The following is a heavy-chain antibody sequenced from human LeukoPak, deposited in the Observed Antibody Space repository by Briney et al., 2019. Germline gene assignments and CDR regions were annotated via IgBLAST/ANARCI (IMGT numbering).Heavy chain of an antibody. J-gene: IGHJ6*03. CDR3: AKGLRTGVGPYMGYHYYMDV. D-gene: IGHD3-16*01. CDR2: INDNGAGT. CDR1: GFTFSSYA. Sequence: GGSLRLSCAASGFTFSSYAMSWVRQAPGRGLKWVSTINDNGAGTYYADSVKGRFTISRDNSYNTVSLQMNSLRDEDTGVYYCAKGLRTGVGPYMGYHYYMDVWGKGATVTVSS. V-gene: IGHV3-23*01.